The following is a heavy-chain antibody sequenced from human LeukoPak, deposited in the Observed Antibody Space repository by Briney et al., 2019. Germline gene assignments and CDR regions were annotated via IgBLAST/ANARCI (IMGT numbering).Heavy chain of an antibody. Sequence: SETLSLTCAVYGGSFSGYYWSWNRQPPGKGLEWIGEINHSGSTNYNPSLKSRVTISVDTSKNQFSLKLSSVTAADTAVYYCAREPGITGTTYYFDYWGQGTLVTVSS. CDR1: GGSFSGYY. V-gene: IGHV4-34*01. J-gene: IGHJ4*02. D-gene: IGHD1-7*01. CDR2: INHSGST. CDR3: AREPGITGTTYYFDY.